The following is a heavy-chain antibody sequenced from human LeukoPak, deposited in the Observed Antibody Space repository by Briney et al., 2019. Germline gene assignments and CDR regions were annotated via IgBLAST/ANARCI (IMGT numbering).Heavy chain of an antibody. CDR1: GFSVSSTY. V-gene: IGHV3-66*03. CDR2: IYTSGST. Sequence: GGSLRLSCAASGFSVSSTYMSWVRQAPGKGLEWVSLIYTSGSTFYADSVMGRFTISRDNSKNTLFLQMNSLRAEDSAVYYCTRDRAGTRSWVEFDLWGQGTLVSVSS. CDR3: TRDRAGTRSWVEFDL. J-gene: IGHJ5*02. D-gene: IGHD3-10*01.